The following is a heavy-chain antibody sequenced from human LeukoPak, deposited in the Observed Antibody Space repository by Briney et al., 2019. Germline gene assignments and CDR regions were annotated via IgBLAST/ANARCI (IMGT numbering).Heavy chain of an antibody. CDR2: IIPILGIA. J-gene: IGHJ4*02. Sequence: SVKLSCKASRGTLSSYAISWVRQAPGQGLEWMGRIIPILGIANYAQKFQGRVTITADKSTSTAYMELSSLRSEDTAVYYCARDSHYDFWSGYYSFDYWGQGTLVTVSS. V-gene: IGHV1-69*04. D-gene: IGHD3-3*01. CDR3: ARDSHYDFWSGYYSFDY. CDR1: RGTLSSYA.